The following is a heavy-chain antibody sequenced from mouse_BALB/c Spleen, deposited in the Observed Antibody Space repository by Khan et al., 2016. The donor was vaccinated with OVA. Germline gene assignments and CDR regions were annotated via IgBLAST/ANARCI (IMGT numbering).Heavy chain of an antibody. D-gene: IGHD2-3*01. CDR2: ISYSGST. CDR3: ARDGSRYNYAMDY. Sequence: EVQLQESGPGLMKPSQSLSLTCTVTGYSITSDYAWNWIRQFPGNKLEWMGYISYSGSTNYNPSLKSRFSITRDTSKNQIFLQLNSVTTEDTSTYYCARDGSRYNYAMDYWGQGTSVTVAS. J-gene: IGHJ4*01. V-gene: IGHV3-2*02. CDR1: GYSITSDYA.